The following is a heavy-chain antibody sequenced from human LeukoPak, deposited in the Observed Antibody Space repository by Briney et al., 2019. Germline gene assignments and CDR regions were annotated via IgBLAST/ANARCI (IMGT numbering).Heavy chain of an antibody. D-gene: IGHD3-10*01. V-gene: IGHV1-8*01. CDR3: ARVRPYYYGSGSFDP. J-gene: IGHJ5*02. Sequence: ASVKVSCKASGYTFTSYDINWVRQAPGQGLEWMGWMNPNSGNTGYAQKFQGRVTMTRNTSISTAYMELSSLRSEDTAVYYCARVRPYYYGSGSFDPWGQGTLVTVSS. CDR2: MNPNSGNT. CDR1: GYTFTSYD.